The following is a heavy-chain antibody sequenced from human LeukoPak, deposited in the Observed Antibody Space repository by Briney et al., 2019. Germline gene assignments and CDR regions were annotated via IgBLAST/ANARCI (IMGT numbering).Heavy chain of an antibody. CDR3: AKDYAGGWPKRGMDV. J-gene: IGHJ6*03. D-gene: IGHD3-16*01. V-gene: IGHV3-23*01. Sequence: GGSLRLSCAASGFTFRSYGMSWVRQAPGKGLEWVSAISGSGDTTYYADSVKGRFTISRGNSKNTLYLQMNSLRAEDTAVYYCAKDYAGGWPKRGMDVWGKGATVTVSS. CDR2: ISGSGDTT. CDR1: GFTFRSYG.